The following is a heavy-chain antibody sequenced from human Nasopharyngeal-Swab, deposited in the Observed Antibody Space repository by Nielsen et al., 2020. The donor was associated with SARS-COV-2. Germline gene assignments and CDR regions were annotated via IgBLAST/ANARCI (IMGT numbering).Heavy chain of an antibody. J-gene: IGHJ4*02. CDR1: GFTLSDAR. V-gene: IGHV3-15*01. CDR3: ARSRGAGPNYYFDY. D-gene: IGHD6-19*01. CDR2: IKSNAEGGTP. Sequence: GGSLRLSCAVSGFTLSDARMSWVRQAPGKGLEWVGHIKSNAEGGTPVYAAALKDRITISRDESKNTLFLQMNSLKTEDTAVYYCARSRGAGPNYYFDYWGQGSLVTVSS.